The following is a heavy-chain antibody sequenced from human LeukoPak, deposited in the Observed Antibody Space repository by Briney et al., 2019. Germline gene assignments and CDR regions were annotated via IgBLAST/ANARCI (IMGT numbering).Heavy chain of an antibody. CDR2: IYYSGST. J-gene: IGHJ4*02. CDR1: GGSISSSNYY. CDR3: ASSGMDGASYFDY. V-gene: IGHV4-39*07. D-gene: IGHD6-25*01. Sequence: KPSETLSLTCTVSGGSISSSNYYWGWIRQPPGKGLECIGSIYYSGSTYYNPSLKSRVSISVDTSKSQFSLRLSSVTAADTAVYYCASSGMDGASYFDYWGQGTLVTVSS.